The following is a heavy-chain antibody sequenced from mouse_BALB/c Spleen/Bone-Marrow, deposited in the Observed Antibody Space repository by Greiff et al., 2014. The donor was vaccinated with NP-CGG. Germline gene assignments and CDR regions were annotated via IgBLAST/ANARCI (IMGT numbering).Heavy chain of an antibody. CDR2: IDTSDSYI. D-gene: IGHD2-4*01. V-gene: IGHV1-69*01. CDR1: GYTFTDKW. Sequence: QVHVKQSGAEFVMPGASVKMSCKASGYTFTDKWMHWVKQRPGQGLEWIGAIDTSDSYINYNQKFKGKAPLTVDASSSTAYMHLSSLTSDDSAVYYCARGGHDFSLDYWGQGTSVIVSS. J-gene: IGHJ4*01. CDR3: ARGGHDFSLDY.